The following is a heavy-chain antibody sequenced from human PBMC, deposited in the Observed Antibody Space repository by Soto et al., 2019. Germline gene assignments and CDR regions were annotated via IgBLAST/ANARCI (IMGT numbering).Heavy chain of an antibody. CDR3: ARDEKERYGSSWYLPYYYYGMDV. V-gene: IGHV1-3*01. CDR1: GYTFTSYS. CDR2: INAGNGNT. D-gene: IGHD6-13*01. Sequence: SVNVSCKASGYTFTSYSMHWVRQAPAHRHEWMGWINAGNGNTKYSQKFQGRVTITRDTSASTGYMELSSLSSEDTAVYYCARDEKERYGSSWYLPYYYYGMDVWGQGTKVTVSS. J-gene: IGHJ6*02.